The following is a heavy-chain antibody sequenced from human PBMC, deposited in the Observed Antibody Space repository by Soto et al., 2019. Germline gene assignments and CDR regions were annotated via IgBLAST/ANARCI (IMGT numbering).Heavy chain of an antibody. CDR1: EFTFSSYA. Sequence: EVQLLESGGGLVQPGGSLKLSGAASEFTFSSYAMSWVRQAPGKGLEWVSGISGTGRVTNYAESVKGRFTISRDNPKNTLYLQMNSLRAEDTAVYYCAKDVHYDIVTGIEYFHHWGQGTLVTVSS. J-gene: IGHJ1*01. V-gene: IGHV3-23*01. CDR2: ISGTGRVT. D-gene: IGHD3-9*01. CDR3: AKDVHYDIVTGIEYFHH.